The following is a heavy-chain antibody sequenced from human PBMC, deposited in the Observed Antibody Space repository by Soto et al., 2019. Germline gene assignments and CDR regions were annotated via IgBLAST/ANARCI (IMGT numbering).Heavy chain of an antibody. CDR2: ISAYYGNT. CDR3: ARDLRSHYFDF. V-gene: IGHV1-18*01. D-gene: IGHD3-16*01. CDR1: GYTFTNYG. Sequence: QVQLVQSGAEVKKPGASVKVSCKASGYTFTNYGISWVRRAPGQGLEWMGWISAYYGNTNYAQKLQDRVTMTTDTSTSTAYMELRSLGSDDTAMYYCARDLRSHYFDFWGQGTLVTVSS. J-gene: IGHJ4*02.